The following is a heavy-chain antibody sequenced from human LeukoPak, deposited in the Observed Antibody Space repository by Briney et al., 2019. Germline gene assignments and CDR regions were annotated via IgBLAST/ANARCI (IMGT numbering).Heavy chain of an antibody. V-gene: IGHV5-51*01. Sequence: GESLKISCKGSGYSFPSYWIGWVRQMPGNGLEWTGIIYPGDSDTRYSPSFQGQVTISADKSISTAYLQWSSLKASDTAIYYCARSDQLKWFGDPRRPYYYGMDVWGQGTTVTVSS. D-gene: IGHD3-10*01. CDR2: IYPGDSDT. J-gene: IGHJ6*02. CDR3: ARSDQLKWFGDPRRPYYYGMDV. CDR1: GYSFPSYW.